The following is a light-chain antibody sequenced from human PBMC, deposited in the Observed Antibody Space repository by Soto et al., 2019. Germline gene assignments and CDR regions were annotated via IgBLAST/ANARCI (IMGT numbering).Light chain of an antibody. V-gene: IGKV1-5*01. J-gene: IGKJ3*01. Sequence: DIQMTQSPSTLSASVGDRVTITCRASQSISSWLDWYQQKPGKAPKLLIYDASSLESGVPSRFSGSGSGTEVTPPIISLQHADVFTYYCQQYNSYSPTFGPGTKVDIK. CDR2: DAS. CDR1: QSISSW. CDR3: QQYNSYSPT.